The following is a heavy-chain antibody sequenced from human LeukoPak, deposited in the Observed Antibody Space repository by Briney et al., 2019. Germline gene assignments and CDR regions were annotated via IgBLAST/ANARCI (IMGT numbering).Heavy chain of an antibody. J-gene: IGHJ5*02. D-gene: IGHD5-18*01. V-gene: IGHV5-51*01. CDR2: IYPGDSDT. CDR3: ARHGYRSLIHNWFDP. Sequence: GESLKISCKGSGYSFTSYWIGWVRQMPGKGLEWMGIIYPGDSDTRYSPSFQGQVTISADKSISTAYLQWSSLKASDTAMYYCARHGYRSLIHNWFDPWGQGTLLTVSS. CDR1: GYSFTSYW.